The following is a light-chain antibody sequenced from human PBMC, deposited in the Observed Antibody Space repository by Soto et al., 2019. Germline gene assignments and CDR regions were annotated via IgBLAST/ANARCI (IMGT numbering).Light chain of an antibody. CDR3: VAWDDNLGSRV. CDR1: MSNIGSNI. V-gene: IGLV1-47*01. Sequence: QSVLTQPPSLSVTPGQTVTISCFGSMSNIGSNIVHWYQQLPGTTPKHLIFMSSQRPSGVPDRFQGSKSDTSASLVITGLRPEDEADYYCVAWDDNLGSRVFGGGTKVTVL. CDR2: MSS. J-gene: IGLJ3*02.